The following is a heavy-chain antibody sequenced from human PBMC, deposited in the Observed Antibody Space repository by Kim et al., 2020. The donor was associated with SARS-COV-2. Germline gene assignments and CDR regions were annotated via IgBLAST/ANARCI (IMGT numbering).Heavy chain of an antibody. D-gene: IGHD1-20*01. CDR3: ARSAGLPTYNWNDSPDF. Sequence: VKGRFTISRDNSHNTLFLQMNSLRPEDSAVYYCARSAGLPTYNWNDSPDFWGQGTLVTVSS. V-gene: IGHV3-30*01. J-gene: IGHJ4*02.